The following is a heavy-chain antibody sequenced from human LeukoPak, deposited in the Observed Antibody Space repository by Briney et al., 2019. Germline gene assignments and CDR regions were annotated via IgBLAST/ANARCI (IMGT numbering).Heavy chain of an antibody. CDR3: ARDLVELPDY. D-gene: IGHD1-7*01. J-gene: IGHJ4*02. CDR1: GGSISSYY. V-gene: IGHV4-59*01. Sequence: SETLSLTCTVSGGSISSYYWSWIRQPPGKGLEWIGYIYYSGSTNYNPSLKSRVTISVDTSKNQFSLKLSSVTAADTAVYYCARDLVELPDYWGQGTLVTVSS. CDR2: IYYSGST.